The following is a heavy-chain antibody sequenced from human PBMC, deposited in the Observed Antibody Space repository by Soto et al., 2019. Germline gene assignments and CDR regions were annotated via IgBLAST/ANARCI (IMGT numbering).Heavy chain of an antibody. V-gene: IGHV1-69*13. CDR1: GGTFSSYA. CDR3: ARENCGGSSCYARPDY. D-gene: IGHD2-15*01. Sequence: SVKVSCKASGGTFSSYAISWVRQAPGQGLQWMGGIIPIFGTANYAQKFQGRVTITADESTSTAYMELSSLRSEDTAVYYCARENCGGSSCYARPDYWGPGTLVTVSS. J-gene: IGHJ4*02. CDR2: IIPIFGTA.